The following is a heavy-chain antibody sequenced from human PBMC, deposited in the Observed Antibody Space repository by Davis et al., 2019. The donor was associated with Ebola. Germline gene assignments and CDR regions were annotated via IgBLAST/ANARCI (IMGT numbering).Heavy chain of an antibody. Sequence: PSETLSLTCAVSGGSISSNYWWSWVRQPPGKGLEWIGEIYHSGSTNYNPSLKSRVIISVDKFKNQFSLKLTSVTAADTAIYYCAKAEPDSSSERNYYYGMDVWGQGTTVTVSS. CDR1: GGSISSNYW. J-gene: IGHJ6*02. V-gene: IGHV4-4*02. CDR3: AKAEPDSSSERNYYYGMDV. D-gene: IGHD6-6*01. CDR2: IYHSGST.